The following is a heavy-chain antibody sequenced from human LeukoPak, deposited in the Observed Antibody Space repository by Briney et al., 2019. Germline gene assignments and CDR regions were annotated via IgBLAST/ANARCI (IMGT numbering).Heavy chain of an antibody. J-gene: IGHJ3*02. CDR3: ARVKRRGIYGDYLDAFDI. CDR2: IIPIFGTA. CDR1: GGTFSSYA. Sequence: SVKVSCKASGGTFSSYAISWVRQAPGQGLEWMGRIIPIFGTANYAQKFQGRVTITTDESTSTAYMELGSLRSEDTAVYYCARVKRRGIYGDYLDAFDIWGQGTMVTVSS. D-gene: IGHD4-17*01. V-gene: IGHV1-69*05.